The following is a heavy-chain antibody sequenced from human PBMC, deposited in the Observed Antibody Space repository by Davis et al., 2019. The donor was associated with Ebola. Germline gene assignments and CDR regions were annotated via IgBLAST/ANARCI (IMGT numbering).Heavy chain of an antibody. D-gene: IGHD6-19*01. CDR3: AKVYMTWLVHY. Sequence: GGSLRLSCAASGFTFGDYAMSWFRQAPGKGLEWVGFIRSKTYGGTTEYAASVKGRFTISRDNSKNTLYLQMNSLRAEDTAVYYCAKVYMTWLVHYWGQGTLVTVSS. J-gene: IGHJ4*02. CDR2: IRSKTYGGTT. V-gene: IGHV3-49*03. CDR1: GFTFGDYA.